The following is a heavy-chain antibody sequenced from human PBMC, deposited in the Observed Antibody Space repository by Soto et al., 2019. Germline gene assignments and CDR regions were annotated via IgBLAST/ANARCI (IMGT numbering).Heavy chain of an antibody. Sequence: SETLSLTCTVSGGSISSSSYYWGWIRQPPGKGLEWIGSIYYSGSTYYNPSLKSRVTISVDTSKNQFSLKLSSVTAADTAVYYCARHRFGYIFDYWGQGTLVTVSS. CDR3: ARHRFGYIFDY. CDR2: IYYSGST. V-gene: IGHV4-39*01. J-gene: IGHJ4*02. CDR1: GGSISSSSYY. D-gene: IGHD3-10*01.